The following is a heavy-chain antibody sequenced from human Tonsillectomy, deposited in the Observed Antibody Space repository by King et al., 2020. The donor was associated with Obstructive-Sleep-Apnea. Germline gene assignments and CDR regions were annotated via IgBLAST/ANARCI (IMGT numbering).Heavy chain of an antibody. Sequence: LVQSGAEVKKPGASVKVSCKASGYTFTSYGISWVRQAPGQGLEWMGWISAYNGNTNYAQKLQGRVTMTTETSTSTAYMELRSLRSDDTAVYYCARGPIDPYCSSTSCYHYYYYGMDVWGQGTTVTVSS. CDR3: ARGPIDPYCSSTSCYHYYYYGMDV. V-gene: IGHV1-18*01. J-gene: IGHJ6*02. CDR1: GYTFTSYG. D-gene: IGHD2-2*01. CDR2: ISAYNGNT.